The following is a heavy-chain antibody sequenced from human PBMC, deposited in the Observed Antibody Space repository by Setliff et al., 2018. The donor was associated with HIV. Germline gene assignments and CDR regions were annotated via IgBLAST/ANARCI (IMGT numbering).Heavy chain of an antibody. CDR2: IYSSGTT. CDR3: ARLIHTGLLYFDF. J-gene: IGHJ4*02. V-gene: IGHV4-28*01. D-gene: IGHD2-8*02. CDR1: GGSISTSNW. Sequence: PSETLSLTCTVSGGSISTSNWWGWIRQPPGKGLEWIGYIYSSGTTQYNPSVESRVTMSLDTSRDQFSLNLRSVTAADTAVYFCARLIHTGLLYFDFWGLGTLVTVSS.